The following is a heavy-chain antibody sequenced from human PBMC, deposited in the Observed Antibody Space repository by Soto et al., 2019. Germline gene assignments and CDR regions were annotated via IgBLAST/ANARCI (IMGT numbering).Heavy chain of an antibody. CDR3: ARVHCSSTSCYEGYYYYYCMDV. Sequence: QVQLVQSGAEVKKPGASVKVSCKASGYTFTSYYVHWVRQAPGQGLEWMGIINPSSGSTSYAQKFQGRVTMTRDTSTSTVYMELRSLRSDDTAVYYCARVHCSSTSCYEGYYYYYCMDVWGQGTTVTVSS. CDR1: GYTFTSYY. V-gene: IGHV1-46*01. J-gene: IGHJ6*02. D-gene: IGHD2-2*01. CDR2: INPSSGST.